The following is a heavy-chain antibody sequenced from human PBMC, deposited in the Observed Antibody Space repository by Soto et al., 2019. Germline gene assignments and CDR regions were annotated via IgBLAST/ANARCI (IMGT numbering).Heavy chain of an antibody. D-gene: IGHD3-3*01. V-gene: IGHV1-18*01. J-gene: IGHJ5*02. Sequence: QVQLVQSGAEVKKPGASVKVSCKASGYTFTSYGISWVRQAPGQGLEWMGWISAYNGNTNYAQKLQGRVTMTTDTSTSTAYMELRSLRSDDTAVYYCARAYLASYCDFWSGYYSWFDPWGQGTLVTVSS. CDR3: ARAYLASYCDFWSGYYSWFDP. CDR1: GYTFTSYG. CDR2: ISAYNGNT.